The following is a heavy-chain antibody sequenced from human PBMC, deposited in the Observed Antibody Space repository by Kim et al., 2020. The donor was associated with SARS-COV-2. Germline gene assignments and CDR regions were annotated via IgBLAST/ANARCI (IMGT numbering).Heavy chain of an antibody. V-gene: IGHV3-30*18. CDR3: AKDVLRYFDWSDAFDI. J-gene: IGHJ3*02. Sequence: GGSLRLSCAASGFTFSSYGMHWVRQAPGKGLEWVAVISYDGSNKYYADSVKGRFTISRDNSKNTLYLQMNSLRAEDTAVYYCAKDVLRYFDWSDAFDIW. D-gene: IGHD3-9*01. CDR2: ISYDGSNK. CDR1: GFTFSSYG.